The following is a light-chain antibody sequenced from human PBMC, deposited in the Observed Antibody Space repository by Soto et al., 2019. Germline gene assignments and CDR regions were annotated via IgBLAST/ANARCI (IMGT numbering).Light chain of an antibody. J-gene: IGLJ2*01. Sequence: QSALTQPASVSGSPGQSITISCTGTSSDVGGSIYVSWYRQHPGKAPQLMIYDVSSRPSGVSNRFSGSKSGNTASLTISGLQAEDEADYYCCSSTSSRTLFGGGTKLTVL. CDR3: CSSTSSRTL. CDR1: SSDVGGSIY. V-gene: IGLV2-14*01. CDR2: DVS.